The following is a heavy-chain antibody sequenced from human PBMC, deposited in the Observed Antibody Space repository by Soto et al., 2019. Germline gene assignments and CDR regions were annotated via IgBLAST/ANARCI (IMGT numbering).Heavy chain of an antibody. CDR2: INAGDGNT. CDR1: GYTFTNHA. CDR3: ARPVSVSGLYKPFDY. Sequence: ASVKVSCKPSGYTFTNHAIHWVRQAPGQRLEWMGWINAGDGNTKYSQKFQGSVTITRXTSXSXXXMXLXXLRPEDTAGYYCARPVSVSGLYKPFDYWGQGTLVTVST. D-gene: IGHD6-19*01. V-gene: IGHV1-3*01. J-gene: IGHJ4*02.